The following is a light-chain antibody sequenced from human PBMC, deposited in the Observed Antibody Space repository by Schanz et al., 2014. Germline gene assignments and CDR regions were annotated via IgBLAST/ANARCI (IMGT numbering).Light chain of an antibody. J-gene: IGLJ2*01. V-gene: IGLV2-14*03. Sequence: QSALTQPASVSGSPGQSITISCTGTSSDIGNYDYVSWYRQHPGKAPKLIIYDVGDRPSGVSNRFSGSKSGNTASLTISGLQAEDEADYYCSSYGGSNFVVFGGGTKLTVL. CDR1: SSDIGNYDY. CDR3: SSYGGSNFVV. CDR2: DVG.